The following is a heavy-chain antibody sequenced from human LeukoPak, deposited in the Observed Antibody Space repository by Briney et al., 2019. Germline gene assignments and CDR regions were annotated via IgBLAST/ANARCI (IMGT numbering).Heavy chain of an antibody. CDR3: ARVGWRQWLLDALDI. Sequence: SETLSLTCTLSGGSISSYYWSWIRQPPGKGLEWIGYIYYSGSTNYNPSLKSRVTISVDTSKNQFSLKLSSVTAADTAVYYCARVGWRQWLLDALDIWGQGTMVTVSS. V-gene: IGHV4-59*01. CDR2: IYYSGST. J-gene: IGHJ3*02. D-gene: IGHD6-19*01. CDR1: GGSISSYY.